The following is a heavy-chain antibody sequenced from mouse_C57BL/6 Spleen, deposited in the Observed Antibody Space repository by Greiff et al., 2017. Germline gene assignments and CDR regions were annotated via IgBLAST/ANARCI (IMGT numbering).Heavy chain of an antibody. V-gene: IGHV5-12*01. Sequence: EVQVLESGGGLVQPGGSVKLSCTASGFTFSDYYMNWVRQTPEKRLEWVAYISNGGGSTYYPDTVKGRFTISRDTATNTLYLQMSRLESEDSAMYSCARQYYCNQYYFDYWGQGTTLTVSS. J-gene: IGHJ2*01. CDR2: ISNGGGST. D-gene: IGHD2-1*01. CDR1: GFTFSDYY. CDR3: ARQYYCNQYYFDY.